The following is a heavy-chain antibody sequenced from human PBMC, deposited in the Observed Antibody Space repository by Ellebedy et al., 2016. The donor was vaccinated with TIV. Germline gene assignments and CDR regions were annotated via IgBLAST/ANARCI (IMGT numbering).Heavy chain of an antibody. CDR3: ARGILTGYYLSKWFDP. V-gene: IGHV4-34*01. J-gene: IGHJ5*02. Sequence: MPSETLSLTCAVYGGSFSGYYWSWIRQPPGKGLEWIGEINHSGTTNYNPSLKSRVTISVDTSKNQLSLKLSSVTAADTAVYYCARGILTGYYLSKWFDPWGQGTLVTVSS. D-gene: IGHD3-9*01. CDR1: GGSFSGYY. CDR2: INHSGTT.